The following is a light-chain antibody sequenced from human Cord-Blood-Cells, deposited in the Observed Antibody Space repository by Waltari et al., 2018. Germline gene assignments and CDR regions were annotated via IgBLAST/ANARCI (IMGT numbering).Light chain of an antibody. Sequence: LSLSPGERATLSCRASQSVSSSYLAWYQQKPGQAPRLLIYGASSRATGIPDRFSGSGSGTDFTLTISRLEPEDFAVYYCQQYGSSPLFGQGTKLEIK. CDR2: GAS. CDR1: QSVSSSY. J-gene: IGKJ2*01. CDR3: QQYGSSPL. V-gene: IGKV3-20*01.